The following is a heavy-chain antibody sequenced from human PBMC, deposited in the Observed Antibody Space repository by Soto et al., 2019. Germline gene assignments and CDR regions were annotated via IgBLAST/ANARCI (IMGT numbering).Heavy chain of an antibody. CDR2: IIPIFGTA. J-gene: IGHJ3*02. D-gene: IGHD2-15*01. V-gene: IGHV1-69*05. CDR3: ARDWGYCSGGSCYPDGAFDI. Sequence: SVKVSCKASGGTFSSYAISWVRQAPGQGLEWMGGIIPIFGTANYAQKFQGRVTMTRDTSTSTVYMELSSLRSEDTAVYYCARDWGYCSGGSCYPDGAFDIWGQGTMVTVSS. CDR1: GGTFSSYA.